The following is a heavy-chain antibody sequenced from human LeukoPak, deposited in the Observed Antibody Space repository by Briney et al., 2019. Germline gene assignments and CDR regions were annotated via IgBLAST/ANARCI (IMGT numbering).Heavy chain of an antibody. CDR3: AKNPLESPYCGGDCYDPPDY. D-gene: IGHD2-21*02. J-gene: IGHJ4*02. CDR2: INPNSGGT. V-gene: IGHV1-2*02. CDR1: GYTFTGYY. Sequence: GASVKVSCKASGYTFTGYYMHWVRQAPGQGLEWMGWINPNSGGTNYAQKFQGRVTMTRDTSISTAYMELSSLRSEDTAVYYCAKNPLESPYCGGDCYDPPDYWGQGTLVTVSS.